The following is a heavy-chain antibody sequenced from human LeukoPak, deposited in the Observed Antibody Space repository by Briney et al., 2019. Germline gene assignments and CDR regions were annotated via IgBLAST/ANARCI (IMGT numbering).Heavy chain of an antibody. V-gene: IGHV3-21*01. CDR2: ISSSSSYI. D-gene: IGHD2-2*02. CDR3: AYCSSTSCYNSAYSY. J-gene: IGHJ4*02. Sequence: GSLRLSCAASGFTFSSYSMNWVRQAPGKGLEWVSSISSSSSYIYYADSVKGRFTISRDNAKNSLYLQMNSLRAEDTAVYYCAYCSSTSCYNSAYSYWGQGTLVTVSS. CDR1: GFTFSSYS.